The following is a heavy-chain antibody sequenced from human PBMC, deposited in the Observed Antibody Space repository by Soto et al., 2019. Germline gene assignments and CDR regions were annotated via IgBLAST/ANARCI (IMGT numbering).Heavy chain of an antibody. V-gene: IGHV3-23*01. Sequence: HLGGSLRLSCAASGFTFSSYTMSWVRQAPGKGLEWVSTISGSGSSTYSADSVKGRFTISRDNSKNTLYLQMNSLRVEDTAIYYCAKAWGIDYWGQGTLVTVSS. D-gene: IGHD7-27*01. J-gene: IGHJ4*02. CDR1: GFTFSSYT. CDR2: ISGSGSST. CDR3: AKAWGIDY.